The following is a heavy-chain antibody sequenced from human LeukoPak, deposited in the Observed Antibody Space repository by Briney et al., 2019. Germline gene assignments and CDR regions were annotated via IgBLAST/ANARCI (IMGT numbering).Heavy chain of an antibody. D-gene: IGHD1-1*01. V-gene: IGHV3-7*01. CDR2: IKQNGNEK. CDR1: GFTLNRHW. Sequence: GGSLRLSCAASGFTLNRHWMSWVRQAPGKGLEWVASIKQNGNEKHYVDSVKGRFTISRDNAKNSLYLQMNNLRAEDTAMYYCAKEEWYSFDNWGQGYLVTVSS. CDR3: AKEEWYSFDN. J-gene: IGHJ4*02.